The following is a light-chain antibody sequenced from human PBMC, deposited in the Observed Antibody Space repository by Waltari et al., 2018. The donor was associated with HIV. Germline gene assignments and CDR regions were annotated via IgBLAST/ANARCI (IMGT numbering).Light chain of an antibody. CDR2: DTS. V-gene: IGKV3-20*01. Sequence: EIVLAQSPGTLSLSPGERALLSCRASQSINSGYLAWYQRKPGQAPRLLIFDTSRRASGIPDRFSGSGSGTDFTLTISSLEPEDFAVYYCQQYGNSPPCTFGQGTKLEIK. J-gene: IGKJ2*02. CDR1: QSINSGY. CDR3: QQYGNSPPCT.